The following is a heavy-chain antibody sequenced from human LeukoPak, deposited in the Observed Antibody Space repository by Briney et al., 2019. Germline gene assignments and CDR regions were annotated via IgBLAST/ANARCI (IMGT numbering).Heavy chain of an antibody. Sequence: SVKVSCKASGGTFSSYAISWVRQAPGQGLEWMGGIIPIFGTANYAQKFQGRVTITADESTSTAYMELSSLRSEDTAVYYCARPRRSSSPRRHLYYYYYYMDVWGKGTTVTVSS. CDR3: ARPRRSSSPRRHLYYYYYYMDV. CDR1: GGTFSSYA. CDR2: IIPIFGTA. J-gene: IGHJ6*03. V-gene: IGHV1-69*13. D-gene: IGHD6-6*01.